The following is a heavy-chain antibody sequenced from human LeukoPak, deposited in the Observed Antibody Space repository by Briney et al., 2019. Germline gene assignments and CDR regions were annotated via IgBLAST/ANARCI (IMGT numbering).Heavy chain of an antibody. CDR3: ARSLSGSYSWAFDI. V-gene: IGHV4-59*01. CDR1: GGSISSYY. CDR2: IYYSGST. J-gene: IGHJ3*02. Sequence: SETLSLTCTVSGGSISSYYWSWLRQPPGKGLEWIGYIYYSGSTNYNPSLKSRVTISVDTSKNQFSLKLSSVTAADTAVYYCARSLSGSYSWAFDIWGQGTMVTVSS. D-gene: IGHD1-26*01.